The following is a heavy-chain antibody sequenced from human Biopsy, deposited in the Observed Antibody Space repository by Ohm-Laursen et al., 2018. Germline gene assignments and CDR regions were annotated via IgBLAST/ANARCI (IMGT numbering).Heavy chain of an antibody. J-gene: IGHJ6*02. V-gene: IGHV3-33*08. CDR2: IWYDGSNK. Sequence: SLRLSCAASGFNFSIYGMHWVRQAPGKGLEWVAVIWYDGSNKYSADSVKGRFSISIDNSKNTVYLQMNSLRAADTAVYYCARDRYYGSESYYSHYNMDVWGQGTTVSVSS. D-gene: IGHD3-10*01. CDR1: GFNFSIYG. CDR3: ARDRYYGSESYYSHYNMDV.